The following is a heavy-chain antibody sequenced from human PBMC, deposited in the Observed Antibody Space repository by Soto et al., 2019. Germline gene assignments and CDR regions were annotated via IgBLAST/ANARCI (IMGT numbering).Heavy chain of an antibody. V-gene: IGHV4-34*01. CDR1: GGSFIGYH. CDR2: INHSGST. D-gene: IGHD1-26*01. CDR3: ASFLVGATQYYYYATDA. Sequence: SEALSLTCAVYGGSFIGYHWSWIRQPPGKGLEWIGEINHSGSTNYNPSLKSRVTISVDTSKNQFSLKLSSVTAADTAVYYCASFLVGATQYYYYATDAWGHGLTVTSP. J-gene: IGHJ6*02.